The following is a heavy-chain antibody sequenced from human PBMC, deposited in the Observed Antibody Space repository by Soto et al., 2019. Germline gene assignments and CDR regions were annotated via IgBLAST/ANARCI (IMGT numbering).Heavy chain of an antibody. CDR1: GFTFSNAW. Sequence: EVQLVESGGGLVKPGGSLRLSCAASGFTFSNAWMSWVRQAPGKGLEWVGRIKSKTDGGTTDYAAPVKGRFTISRDDSKNTLYLQMNSLKTEDTAVYYCTTDFSCSWYHDYYYGMDVWGQGTTVTVSS. J-gene: IGHJ6*02. D-gene: IGHD6-13*01. CDR3: TTDFSCSWYHDYYYGMDV. CDR2: IKSKTDGGTT. V-gene: IGHV3-15*01.